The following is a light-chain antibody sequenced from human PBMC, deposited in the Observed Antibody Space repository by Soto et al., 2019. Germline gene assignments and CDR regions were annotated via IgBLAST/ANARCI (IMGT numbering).Light chain of an antibody. Sequence: EIVLTQSPATLSLSPGESVTLSCRTSQSVSTYFAWYQQKPGRAPRLLIYDASNRATGIPARFIGSGSGTDFTLTISSLEPEDFAVYYCHQRSNWPITFGQGTRLEIK. CDR2: DAS. CDR3: HQRSNWPIT. V-gene: IGKV3-11*01. CDR1: QSVSTY. J-gene: IGKJ5*01.